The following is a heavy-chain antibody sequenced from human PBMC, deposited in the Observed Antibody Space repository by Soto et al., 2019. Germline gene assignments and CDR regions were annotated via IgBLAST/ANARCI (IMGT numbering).Heavy chain of an antibody. Sequence: QVQLVESGGGVVQPGRSLRLSCAASGFTFSSYGMHWVRQAPGKGLEWVAVIWYDGSNKYYADSVKGRFTISRDNSKNTLYLQMNSLRAEDTAVYYCARDDYEGNDAFDIWGQGTMVTVSS. V-gene: IGHV3-33*01. CDR1: GFTFSSYG. CDR3: ARDDYEGNDAFDI. D-gene: IGHD4-17*01. J-gene: IGHJ3*02. CDR2: IWYDGSNK.